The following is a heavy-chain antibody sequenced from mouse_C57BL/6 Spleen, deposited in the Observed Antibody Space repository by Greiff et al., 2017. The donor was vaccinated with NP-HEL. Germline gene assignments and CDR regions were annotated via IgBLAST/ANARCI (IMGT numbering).Heavy chain of an antibody. CDR3: ARRYGNYGDYFDY. V-gene: IGHV1-64*01. J-gene: IGHJ2*01. D-gene: IGHD2-1*01. CDR1: GYTFTSYW. Sequence: VQLHQPGAELVKPGASVKLSCKASGYTFTSYWMHWVKQRPGQGLEWIGMIHPNSGSTNYNEKFKSKATLTVDKSSSTAYMQLSSLTSEDSAVYYCARRYGNYGDYFDYWGQGTTLTVSS. CDR2: IHPNSGST.